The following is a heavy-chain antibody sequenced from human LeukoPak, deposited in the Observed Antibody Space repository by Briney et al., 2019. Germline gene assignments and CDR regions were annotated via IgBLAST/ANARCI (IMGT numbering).Heavy chain of an antibody. Sequence: GGSLRLSCAASGFTFSSYAMNWVRQAPGKGLEWVSTISGSGGSTYYADSVKSRFTISRDNAKNSLYLQMNSLRAEDTALYYCAKDFTAMVRGGDYWGQEPWSPSPQ. V-gene: IGHV3-23*01. CDR2: ISGSGGST. J-gene: IGHJ4*01. D-gene: IGHD5-18*01. CDR1: GFTFSSYA. CDR3: AKDFTAMVRGGDY.